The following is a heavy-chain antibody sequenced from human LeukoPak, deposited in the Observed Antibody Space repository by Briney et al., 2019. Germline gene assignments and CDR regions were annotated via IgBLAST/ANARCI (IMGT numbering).Heavy chain of an antibody. CDR2: ISGSGCDT. CDR3: AKKGATTGDFDY. D-gene: IGHD1-26*01. J-gene: IGHJ4*02. CDR1: GFTFSNFL. Sequence: PGGSLRLSCAASGFTFSNFLMTWVRQAPGKGPEWVSAISGSGCDTYYADSVKGRFTISRDNSKNTLYLQMNSLRAEDTAVYYCAKKGATTGDFDYWGQGTLVTVSS. V-gene: IGHV3-23*01.